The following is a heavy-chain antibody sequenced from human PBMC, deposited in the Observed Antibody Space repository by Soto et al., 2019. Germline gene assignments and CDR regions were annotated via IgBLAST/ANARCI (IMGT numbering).Heavy chain of an antibody. J-gene: IGHJ1*01. CDR2: TSYDGTNK. CDR1: GFTFRSYV. Sequence: QVQLVESGGGVVQPGTSLRVSCVASGFTFRSYVIHWVRQAPGKGLEWVALTSYDGTNKYYGDSVRGRFTISRDNSRNTVDLQMDSLRVEDTALYYCARWGTTGGLDVWGQGTLVSVS. D-gene: IGHD3-16*01. CDR3: ARWGTTGGLDV. V-gene: IGHV3-30*19.